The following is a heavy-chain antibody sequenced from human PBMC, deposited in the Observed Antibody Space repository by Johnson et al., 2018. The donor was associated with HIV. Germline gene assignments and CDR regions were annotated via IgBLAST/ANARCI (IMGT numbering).Heavy chain of an antibody. CDR3: ARDRGYWDAFDI. V-gene: IGHV3-11*04. CDR2: ISSSGGTI. J-gene: IGHJ3*02. Sequence: QVQLVESGGGLVQPGGSLRLSCEASEFTFSSYWMSWIRQTPGKGLEWVSYISSSGGTIYYADSVKGRFSISRDNAKNSLYLQMNSLRAEDTAVYYCARDRGYWDAFDIWGQGTMVTVSS. D-gene: IGHD3-22*01. CDR1: EFTFSSYW.